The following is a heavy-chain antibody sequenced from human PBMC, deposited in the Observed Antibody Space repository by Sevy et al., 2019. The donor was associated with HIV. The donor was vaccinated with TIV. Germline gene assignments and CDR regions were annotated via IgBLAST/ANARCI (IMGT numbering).Heavy chain of an antibody. Sequence: SETLSLTCTVSGDSLNTFYWNWIRQPAGKGLEWIGRIYSSGSTFYKPSHPSRITISVDTSKNQFSLRLTSVTAADTAVYYCARSPGDFWAANWFDSWGQGTLVTVSS. V-gene: IGHV4-4*07. J-gene: IGHJ5*01. CDR2: IYSSGST. CDR3: ARSPGDFWAANWFDS. CDR1: GDSLNTFY. D-gene: IGHD3-3*01.